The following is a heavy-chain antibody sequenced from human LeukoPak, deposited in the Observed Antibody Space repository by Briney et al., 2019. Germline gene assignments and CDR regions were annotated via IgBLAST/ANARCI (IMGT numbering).Heavy chain of an antibody. J-gene: IGHJ5*02. CDR3: ARGDCSTISCPFDP. Sequence: ASVKVSCKASGYTFTGYYIHWVRQAPGQGLEWMGWISPNSGGTKYAQNFQGRVTMTRGTAISTAYMELNRLRSDDTAVYYCARGDCSTISCPFDPWGQGTLVTVSS. CDR2: ISPNSGGT. D-gene: IGHD2-2*01. CDR1: GYTFTGYY. V-gene: IGHV1-2*02.